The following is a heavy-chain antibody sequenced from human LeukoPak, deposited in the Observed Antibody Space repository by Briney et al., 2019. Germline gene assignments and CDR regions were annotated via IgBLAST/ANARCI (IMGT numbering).Heavy chain of an antibody. CDR2: ISTSGGTT. D-gene: IGHD2-15*01. J-gene: IGHJ4*02. CDR1: GFTFSSYC. V-gene: IGHV3-48*04. CDR3: ARDRSLAGY. Sequence: PGGSLRLSCAATGFTFSSYCMNWVRQAPGKGLEWVSYISTSGGTTYADSVKGRFTISRDNAKNSLYLQMNSLRAEDTAVYYCARDRSLAGYWGQGTLVTVSS.